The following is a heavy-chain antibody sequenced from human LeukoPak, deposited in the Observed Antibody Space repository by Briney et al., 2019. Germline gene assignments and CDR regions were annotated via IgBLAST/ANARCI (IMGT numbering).Heavy chain of an antibody. Sequence: AVISYDGSNKYYADSVKGRFTISRDNSKNTLYLQMNSLRAEDTAVYYCASRATIVGATLGDYWGQGTLVTVSS. J-gene: IGHJ4*02. D-gene: IGHD1-26*01. CDR2: ISYDGSNK. V-gene: IGHV3-30-3*01. CDR3: ASRATIVGATLGDY.